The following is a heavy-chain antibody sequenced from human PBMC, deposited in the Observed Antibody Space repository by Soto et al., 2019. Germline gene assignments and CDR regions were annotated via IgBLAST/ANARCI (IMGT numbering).Heavy chain of an antibody. CDR2: INGGNGNT. CDR1: GNTVPNYA. V-gene: IGHV1-3*01. D-gene: IGHD3-10*01. Sequence: GASVKVSCKASGNTVPNYAIHWVRQAPGQRLEWMGWINGGNGNTYYSEHFQGRVTFTRDTSASTAYMELSSLRSEDTAVYYCARDPNYYTYYYGSGSYLFPWFDPWGQGTLVTVSS. CDR3: ARDPNYYTYYYGSGSYLFPWFDP. J-gene: IGHJ5*02.